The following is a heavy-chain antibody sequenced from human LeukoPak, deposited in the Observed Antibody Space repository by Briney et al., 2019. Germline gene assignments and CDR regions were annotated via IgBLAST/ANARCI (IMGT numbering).Heavy chain of an antibody. CDR1: GFTLSGHW. Sequence: GGSLRVSCVASGFTLSGHWMTWVRQAPGKGPEWVANIKEDGGEKNYVGSVKGRFTISRDNAKNSLYLQMNSLRAEDTAVYYCARYYYDILTGYYAVDYWGQGTLVTVSS. CDR2: IKEDGGEK. D-gene: IGHD3-9*01. CDR3: ARYYYDILTGYYAVDY. V-gene: IGHV3-7*01. J-gene: IGHJ4*02.